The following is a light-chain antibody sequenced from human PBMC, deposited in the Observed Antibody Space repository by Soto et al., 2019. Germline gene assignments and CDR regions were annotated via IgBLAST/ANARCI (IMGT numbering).Light chain of an antibody. CDR1: QSISSW. CDR3: QQYKSHRT. CDR2: DAS. J-gene: IGKJ1*01. V-gene: IGKV1-5*01. Sequence: DIQMTQSPSTLSASVGDRVTITCRASQSISSWLAWYQQKPGKAPKLLMYDASTLTSGVPSRFSGSRSGTEFTLTISSLQPDDFATYYCQQYKSHRTFGQGTKVDIK.